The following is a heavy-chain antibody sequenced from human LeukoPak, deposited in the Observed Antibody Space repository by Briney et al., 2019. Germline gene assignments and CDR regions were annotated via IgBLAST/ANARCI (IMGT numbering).Heavy chain of an antibody. Sequence: ASVKVSCKASGYTFTSYDINWVRQATGQGLEWMGWMNPNSGNTGYAQKFQGRVTMTRNTSISTAYMELSSLRSEDTAVYYCARVGRVWFGELYGYWGQGTLVTVSS. CDR2: MNPNSGNT. CDR1: GYTFTSYD. J-gene: IGHJ4*02. D-gene: IGHD3-10*01. CDR3: ARVGRVWFGELYGY. V-gene: IGHV1-8*02.